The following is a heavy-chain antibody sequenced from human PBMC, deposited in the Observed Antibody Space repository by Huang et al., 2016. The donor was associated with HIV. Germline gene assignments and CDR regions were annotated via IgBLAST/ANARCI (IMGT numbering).Heavy chain of an antibody. CDR1: GFPSSGYG. Sequence: CAASGFPSSGYGIHWVRQAPGKGLEWVALLRYDGSHKFYADSVKGRFTISRDNSKNTVYLQMNSLRGEDTAVYYCAKEPFQWLVTYWGQGTLVTVSS. V-gene: IGHV3-30*02. J-gene: IGHJ4*02. CDR3: AKEPFQWLVTY. D-gene: IGHD6-19*01. CDR2: LRYDGSHK.